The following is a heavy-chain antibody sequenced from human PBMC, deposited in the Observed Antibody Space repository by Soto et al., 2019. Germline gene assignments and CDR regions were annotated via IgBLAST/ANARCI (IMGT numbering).Heavy chain of an antibody. J-gene: IGHJ4*02. D-gene: IGHD3-3*01. CDR2: IKRDGSEK. CDR1: GFTFGSNW. Sequence: GGSLRLSCAASGFTFGSNWMSWVRQAPGKGLEWVANIKRDGSEKYYVDSVKGRFTISRDNAKNTLYLQMNSLRADDTAVYYCASLEWESTGYADYWGQGTLVTVSS. CDR3: ASLEWESTGYADY. V-gene: IGHV3-7*03.